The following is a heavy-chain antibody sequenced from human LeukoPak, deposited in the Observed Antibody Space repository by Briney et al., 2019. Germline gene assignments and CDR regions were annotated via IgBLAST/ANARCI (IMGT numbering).Heavy chain of an antibody. CDR2: FDPEDGET. V-gene: IGHV1-24*01. CDR1: GYTLTELS. Sequence: GASVKVSCKVSGYTLTELSMHWVRQAPGKGLEWMGGFDPEDGETIYAQKFQGRVTMTEDTSTDTAYMELSSLRSEDTAVYHCATVVPAAISWFDPWGQGTLVTVSS. D-gene: IGHD2-2*01. CDR3: ATVVPAAISWFDP. J-gene: IGHJ5*02.